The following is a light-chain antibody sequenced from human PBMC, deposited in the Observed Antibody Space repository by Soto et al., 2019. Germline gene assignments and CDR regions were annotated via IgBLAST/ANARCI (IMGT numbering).Light chain of an antibody. Sequence: DIQMTQSPSSVSASVGDRVTITCRASQSINHWLAWYQQKPGKAPKVLISTVSNLQSGVPSRFRGSRSKTDFTLTITSLQPEDSAIYYCQQGNTFPLTFGGGTKLEI. CDR3: QQGNTFPLT. CDR1: QSINHW. CDR2: TVS. V-gene: IGKV1-12*01. J-gene: IGKJ4*01.